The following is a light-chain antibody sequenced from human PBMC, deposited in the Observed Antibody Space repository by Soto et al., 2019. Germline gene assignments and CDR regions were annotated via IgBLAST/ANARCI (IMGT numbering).Light chain of an antibody. CDR2: DVS. CDR3: QQRSNWPLT. J-gene: IGKJ4*01. CDR1: QSVTSF. Sequence: IVLTQSPVTLSLSPGERATLSCRASQSVTSFLAWYQQKPGQAPRLLIYDVSHRATGIPARFSGSGSGTDFTLTISSLEPEDFAVYYCQQRSNWPLTFGGGTKVEIK. V-gene: IGKV3-11*01.